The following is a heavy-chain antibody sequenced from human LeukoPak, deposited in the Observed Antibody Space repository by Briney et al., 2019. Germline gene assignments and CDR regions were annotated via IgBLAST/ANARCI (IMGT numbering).Heavy chain of an antibody. Sequence: GGSLRLSCAASGFTFSSYWMSWVRQAPGKGLEWVANIKQDGSEKYYVDSVKGRFTISRDNAKNSLYLQMNSLRAEDTAVHYCARDSRLGYCSSTSCQNFDYWGQGTLVTVSS. CDR2: IKQDGSEK. V-gene: IGHV3-7*03. J-gene: IGHJ4*02. CDR1: GFTFSSYW. CDR3: ARDSRLGYCSSTSCQNFDY. D-gene: IGHD2-2*01.